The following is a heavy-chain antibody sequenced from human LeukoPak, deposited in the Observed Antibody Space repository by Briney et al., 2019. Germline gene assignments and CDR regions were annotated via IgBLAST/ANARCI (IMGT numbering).Heavy chain of an antibody. V-gene: IGHV3-74*01. CDR3: ARVISYFDL. CDR2: IKSDGSET. J-gene: IGHJ4*02. CDR1: GFTFSRHW. D-gene: IGHD3/OR15-3a*01. Sequence: PGGSLRLSCAASGFTFSRHWMHWVRQGPGKGLEWVSRIKSDGSETQYADCVKGRFTISRDNAHNTLYLQMTSLRPEDTAVYYCARVISYFDLWGQGALVTASS.